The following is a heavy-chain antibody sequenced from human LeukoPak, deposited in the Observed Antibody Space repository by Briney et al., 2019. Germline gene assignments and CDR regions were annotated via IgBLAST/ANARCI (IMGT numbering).Heavy chain of an antibody. CDR3: TKDTDFGAAPLRAEYFQH. CDR1: GFIFDDYA. V-gene: IGHV3-9*01. Sequence: GEFLRLSCAASGFIFDDYAMHWVRQAPGKGLEWVSGISWNSGSIGYADSVKGRFTISRDNAKNSLYLQMNGLRAGDTALYYCTKDTDFGAAPLRAEYFQHWGQGTLVTVSS. J-gene: IGHJ1*01. CDR2: ISWNSGSI. D-gene: IGHD3-16*01.